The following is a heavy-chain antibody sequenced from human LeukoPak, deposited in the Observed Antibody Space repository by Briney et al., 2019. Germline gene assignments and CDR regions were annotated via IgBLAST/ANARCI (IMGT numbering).Heavy chain of an antibody. V-gene: IGHV1-2*02. CDR1: GYTFTGYY. D-gene: IGHD1-1*01. CDR2: INPNSGST. CDR3: ARSSSGGATTAFDY. J-gene: IGHJ4*02. Sequence: GASVKVSCKASGYTFTGYYMHWVRQAPGQGLEWMGWINPNSGSTNYAQKFQGRVTMTRDTSISTAYMELSRLRSDDTAVYYCARSSSGGATTAFDYWGQGTLVTVSS.